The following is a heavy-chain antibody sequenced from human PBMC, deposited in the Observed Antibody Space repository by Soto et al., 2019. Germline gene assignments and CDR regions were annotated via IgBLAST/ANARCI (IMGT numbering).Heavy chain of an antibody. Sequence: EVQLLESGGGLVQPGGSLTLSCAASGFSFSSYAMSWVRQAPGKGLEWVAAISGDGGGTYYADSVRGRFTISRDNSKNTLYLRMSSLRAEDAAVYYCAKDHPRQWLLYFDVWGRGTLVTVSS. V-gene: IGHV3-23*01. D-gene: IGHD6-19*01. CDR1: GFSFSSYA. CDR3: AKDHPRQWLLYFDV. J-gene: IGHJ2*01. CDR2: ISGDGGGT.